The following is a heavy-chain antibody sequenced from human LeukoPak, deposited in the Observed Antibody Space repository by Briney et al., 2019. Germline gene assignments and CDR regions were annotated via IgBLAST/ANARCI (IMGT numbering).Heavy chain of an antibody. J-gene: IGHJ6*04. CDR1: GGSISSYY. CDR3: ARDGPGYSGYDVRSYYYGMDV. Sequence: SETLSLTRTVSGGSISSYYWSWIRQPPGKGLGWIGYIYYSGSTNYNPSFKSRVTISVDTSKNQFSLKLSSVTAADTAVYYCARDGPGYSGYDVRSYYYGMDVWGKGTTVTVSS. D-gene: IGHD5-12*01. CDR2: IYYSGST. V-gene: IGHV4-59*01.